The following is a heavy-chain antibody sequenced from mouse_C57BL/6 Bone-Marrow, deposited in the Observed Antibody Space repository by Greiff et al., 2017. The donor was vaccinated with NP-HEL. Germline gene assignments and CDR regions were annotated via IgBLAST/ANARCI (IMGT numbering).Heavy chain of an antibody. CDR1: GYTFTSYG. Sequence: QVQLKESGAELARPGASVKLSCKASGYTFTSYGISWVKQRTGQGLEWIGEIYPRSGNTYYNEKFKGKATLTADKSSSTAYMELRSLTSEDSAVYFCATLYYGSSYWYFDVWGTGTTVTVSS. D-gene: IGHD1-1*01. CDR2: IYPRSGNT. V-gene: IGHV1-81*01. CDR3: ATLYYGSSYWYFDV. J-gene: IGHJ1*03.